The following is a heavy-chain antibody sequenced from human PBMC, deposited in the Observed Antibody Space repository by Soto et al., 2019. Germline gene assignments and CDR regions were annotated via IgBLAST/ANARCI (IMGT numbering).Heavy chain of an antibody. Sequence: PSETLSLTCTVSGGSISSGGYYWSWIRQHPGKGLEWIGTIYYSGSTYYSPSLKSRVTMSVDTSKNQFSLKLISVTAADTAVYYCARLYPQLDFDYWGQGTLVTVS. J-gene: IGHJ4*02. CDR1: GGSISSGGYY. V-gene: IGHV4-39*01. CDR3: ARLYPQLDFDY. CDR2: IYYSGST. D-gene: IGHD6-13*01.